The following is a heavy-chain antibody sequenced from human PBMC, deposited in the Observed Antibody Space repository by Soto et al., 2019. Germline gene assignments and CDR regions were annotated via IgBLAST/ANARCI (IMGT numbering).Heavy chain of an antibody. V-gene: IGHV1-69*02. J-gene: IGHJ6*02. CDR3: ARVSVGHYYYYGMDD. D-gene: IGHD1-26*01. CDR2: IIPIRGIA. Sequence: QVQLVQSGAEVKKPGSSVKVSCKASGGTFSSYTISWVRQAPGQGLEWMGRIIPIRGIAHYAQKFQGRVTITANKSTSTADRELSSLRAKETAVYYSARVSVGHYYYYGMDDWGQGTTGAVSS. CDR1: GGTFSSYT.